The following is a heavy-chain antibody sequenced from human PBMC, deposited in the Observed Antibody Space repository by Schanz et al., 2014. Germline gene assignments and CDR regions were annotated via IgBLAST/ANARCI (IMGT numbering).Heavy chain of an antibody. J-gene: IGHJ4*02. CDR3: ARGGFFDSTSFDS. CDR1: GGTFSSST. V-gene: IGHV1-8*01. D-gene: IGHD2-2*01. Sequence: QVQLVQSGAEVKKPGASVKVSCKASGGTFSSSTLTWVRQAPGQGLEWMGWMNPTTGNRGYAQNFQGRLTVTRDTSTSTVNMELSSLRSEDTAVYYCARGGFFDSTSFDSWGQGTLVTVSS. CDR2: MNPTTGNR.